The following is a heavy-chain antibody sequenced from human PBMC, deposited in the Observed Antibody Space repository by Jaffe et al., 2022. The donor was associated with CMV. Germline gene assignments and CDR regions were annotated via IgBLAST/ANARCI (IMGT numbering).Heavy chain of an antibody. CDR1: GFSLSSTRMG. J-gene: IGHJ6*03. CDR3: ARKLVGYSSGFRRTPYYYHYMDV. V-gene: IGHV2-26*01. Sequence: QVTLKESGPVLVKPTETLTLTCTVSGFSLSSTRMGVSWIRQPPGKALEWLAHIFSNDAKSYSTSLKSRLTISKDTSKSQVVLSMTNMDPVDTATYYCARKLVGYSSGFRRTPYYYHYMDVWGKGTTVTVSS. CDR2: IFSNDAK. D-gene: IGHD5-18*01.